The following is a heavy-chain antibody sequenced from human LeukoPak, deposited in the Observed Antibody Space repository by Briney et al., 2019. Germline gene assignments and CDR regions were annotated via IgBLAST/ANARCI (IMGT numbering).Heavy chain of an antibody. CDR2: IYHSGST. V-gene: IGHV4-30-2*01. CDR3: ARGPGYCSSTSCPTDAFDI. D-gene: IGHD2-2*01. Sequence: SQTLSLTCTVSGGSISSGGYYWSWIRQPPGKGLEWIGYIYHSGSTYYNPSLKSRVTISVDRSKNQFSLKLSSVTAADTAVYYCARGPGYCSSTSCPTDAFDIWGQGTMVTVSS. CDR1: GGSISSGGYY. J-gene: IGHJ3*02.